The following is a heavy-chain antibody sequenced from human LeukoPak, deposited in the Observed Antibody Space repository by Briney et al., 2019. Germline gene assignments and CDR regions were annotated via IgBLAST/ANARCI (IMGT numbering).Heavy chain of an antibody. J-gene: IGHJ4*02. CDR1: GGSISSYY. D-gene: IGHD2/OR15-2a*01. CDR3: ARTLSDSGLSY. Sequence: KTSETLSLTCTVSGGSISSYYWSWIRQPPGKGLEWIGYIYYSGSTNYNPSLKSRVTISVDTSKNQFSLKLSSVTAADTAVYYCARTLSDSGLSYWGQGTLVTVSS. V-gene: IGHV4-59*01. CDR2: IYYSGST.